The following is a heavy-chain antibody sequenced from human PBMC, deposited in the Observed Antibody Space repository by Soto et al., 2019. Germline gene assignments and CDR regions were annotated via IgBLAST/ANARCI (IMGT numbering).Heavy chain of an antibody. D-gene: IGHD3-3*01. CDR3: AREIEGPYYDFWSGYSGRTYAFDI. Sequence: PSETLSLTCTVSGGSISSYYWSWIRQPPGKGLEWIGYIYYSGSTNYNPSLKSRVTISVDTSKNQFSLKLSSVTAADTAVYYCAREIEGPYYDFWSGYSGRTYAFDIWGQGTMVTVSS. V-gene: IGHV4-59*01. CDR2: IYYSGST. CDR1: GGSISSYY. J-gene: IGHJ3*02.